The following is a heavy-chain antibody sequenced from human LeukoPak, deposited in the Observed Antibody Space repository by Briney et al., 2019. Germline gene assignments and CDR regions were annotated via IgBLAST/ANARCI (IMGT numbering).Heavy chain of an antibody. D-gene: IGHD5-24*01. Sequence: GASVKVSCKASGYTFTSYDINWVRQATGQGLEWMGWMNPNSGNTGYAQKFQGRVTITRNTSISTAYMELSSLRSEDTAVYYCARGQERRDGYNLDYWGQGTLVTVSS. CDR3: ARGQERRDGYNLDY. CDR2: MNPNSGNT. V-gene: IGHV1-8*03. CDR1: GYTFTSYD. J-gene: IGHJ4*02.